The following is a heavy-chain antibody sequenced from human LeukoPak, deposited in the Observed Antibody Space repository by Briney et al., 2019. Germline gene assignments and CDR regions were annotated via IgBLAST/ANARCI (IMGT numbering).Heavy chain of an antibody. V-gene: IGHV1-3*01. D-gene: IGHD1-26*01. CDR1: GYTFTSYA. J-gene: IGHJ6*02. CDR3: ARDMYSGSYLLYYYYYGMDV. Sequence: GASVKVSCKASGYTFTSYAMHWVRQAPGQRLEWMGWINAGNGNTKYSQKFQGRVTITRDTSASTAYMELSSLRSEDTAVYYCARDMYSGSYLLYYYYYGMDVWGQGTTVTVSS. CDR2: INAGNGNT.